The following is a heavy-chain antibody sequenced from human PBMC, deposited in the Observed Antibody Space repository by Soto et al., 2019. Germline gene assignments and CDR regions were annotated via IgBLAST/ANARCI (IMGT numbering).Heavy chain of an antibody. CDR2: ISAHNGNT. Sequence: QVQLLQSGAEVKKPGASVKVSCKASGYTFTSYGITWVRQAPGQGLEWMGWISAHNGNTNYAHKLQGRVTLTIDTSASTAYMEVRSLRSDDTAVYYCASRHDFWRGPQYGLAVWGQGTTVTVSS. CDR3: ASRHDFWRGPQYGLAV. CDR1: GYTFTSYG. V-gene: IGHV1-18*01. D-gene: IGHD3-3*01. J-gene: IGHJ6*02.